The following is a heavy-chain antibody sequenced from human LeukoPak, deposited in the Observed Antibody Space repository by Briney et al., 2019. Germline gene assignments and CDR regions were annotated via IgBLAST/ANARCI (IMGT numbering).Heavy chain of an antibody. CDR1: GGSFSGYY. D-gene: IGHD6-19*01. V-gene: IGHV4-34*01. CDR2: INHSGST. CDR3: AREGEEAAAVAVSNWFDP. Sequence: SETLSLTCAVYGGSFSGYYWSWIRQPPGKGLEWIGEINHSGSTNYNPSLKSRVTISVDTSKNQFSLKLSSVTAADTAVYYCAREGEEAAAVAVSNWFDPWGQGTLVTVSS. J-gene: IGHJ5*02.